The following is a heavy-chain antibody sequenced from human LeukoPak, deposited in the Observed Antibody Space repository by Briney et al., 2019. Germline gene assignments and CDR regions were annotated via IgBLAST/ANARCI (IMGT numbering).Heavy chain of an antibody. CDR1: GYTFTGYY. CDR3: ARDRSRGLLDAFDI. CDR2: INPNSGGT. J-gene: IGHJ3*02. Sequence: ASVKVSCKASGYTFTGYYMHWVRQAPGQGLEWMGWINPNSGGTNYAQKFRGRVTMTRDTSISTAYMELSRLRSDDTAVYYCARDRSRGLLDAFDIWGQGTMVTVSS. D-gene: IGHD5-18*01. V-gene: IGHV1-2*02.